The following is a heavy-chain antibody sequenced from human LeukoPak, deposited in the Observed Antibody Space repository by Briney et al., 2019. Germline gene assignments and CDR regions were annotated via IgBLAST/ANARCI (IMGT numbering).Heavy chain of an antibody. CDR3: AASLWFGVNPEY. CDR1: GYSISSGYY. CDR2: IYHSGST. Sequence: SETLSLTCTVSGYSISSGYYWGWIRQPPGKGLEWIGSIYHSGSTYYNPSLRSRVTISVDTSKNHVYLTLNSVAAADTAIYYCAASLWFGVNPEYWGQGTLVTVSS. V-gene: IGHV4-38-2*02. J-gene: IGHJ4*02. D-gene: IGHD3-10*01.